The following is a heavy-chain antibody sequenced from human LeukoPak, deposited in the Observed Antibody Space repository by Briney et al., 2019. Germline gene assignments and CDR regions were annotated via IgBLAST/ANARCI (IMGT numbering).Heavy chain of an antibody. CDR3: ARDSDVSYDFWSGYSLKYYFDY. D-gene: IGHD3-3*01. Sequence: GGSLRLSCAASGFTFSSYGMHWVRQAPGKGLEWVAVIWYDGSNKYYADSVKGRFTISRDKSKNTLYLQMNSLRAEDTAVYYCARDSDVSYDFWSGYSLKYYFDYWGQGTLVTVSS. CDR2: IWYDGSNK. V-gene: IGHV3-33*01. J-gene: IGHJ4*02. CDR1: GFTFSSYG.